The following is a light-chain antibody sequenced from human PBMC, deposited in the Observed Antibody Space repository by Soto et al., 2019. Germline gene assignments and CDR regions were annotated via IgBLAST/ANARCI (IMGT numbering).Light chain of an antibody. Sequence: EIVIAHSPTPLSLSPGGRAPLSFRASQSVSSNLAWYQQKPGQAPRLLIYGASTRATGIPARFSGSGSGTEFTLTISSLQSEDFAVYYCQQYNNWPRTFGQGTKV. CDR3: QQYNNWPRT. CDR1: QSVSSN. V-gene: IGKV3-15*01. J-gene: IGKJ1*01. CDR2: GAS.